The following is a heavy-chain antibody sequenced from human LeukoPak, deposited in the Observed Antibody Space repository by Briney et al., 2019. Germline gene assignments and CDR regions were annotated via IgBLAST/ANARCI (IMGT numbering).Heavy chain of an antibody. J-gene: IGHJ4*02. CDR3: ARKTDSGGQGDY. Sequence: GGSLRLSCAAFGFTFSSYGMHWVRQAPGRGLEWMAFIQYDGSSKFYADSVKGRFTISRDSSKNTLYLQMNSLRAEDTAVYYCARKTDSGGQGDYWGPGTLVTVSS. CDR1: GFTFSSYG. CDR2: IQYDGSSK. V-gene: IGHV3-30*02. D-gene: IGHD3-22*01.